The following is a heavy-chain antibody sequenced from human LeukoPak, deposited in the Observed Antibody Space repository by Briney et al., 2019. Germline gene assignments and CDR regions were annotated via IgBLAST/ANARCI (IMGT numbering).Heavy chain of an antibody. Sequence: SETLSLTCAVYGGSFSGYYWSWIRQPAGKGLEWIGRIYTSGSTNYNPSLKSRVTMSVDTSKNQFSLKLSSVTAADTAVYYCPRSIVGATPWFDPWGQGTLVTVSS. CDR1: GGSFSGYY. J-gene: IGHJ5*02. CDR2: IYTSGST. CDR3: PRSIVGATPWFDP. D-gene: IGHD1-26*01. V-gene: IGHV4-59*10.